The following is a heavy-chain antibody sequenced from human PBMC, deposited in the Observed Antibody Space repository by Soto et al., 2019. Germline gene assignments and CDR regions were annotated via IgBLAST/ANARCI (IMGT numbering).Heavy chain of an antibody. J-gene: IGHJ6*02. CDR3: VMVDNYVTPTPQDV. V-gene: IGHV1-18*01. CDR2: ISPYTGNT. CDR1: GYIFVNYG. D-gene: IGHD3-16*01. Sequence: QIQLVQSGDEVKKPGASVKVSCKASGYIFVNYGIAWVRQAPGQGLEWMGWISPYTGNTHSASKVQGRLTMTTDTSTSTAYMDLGSLTSDDTAVYYCVMVDNYVTPTPQDVWGQGTTVTVSS.